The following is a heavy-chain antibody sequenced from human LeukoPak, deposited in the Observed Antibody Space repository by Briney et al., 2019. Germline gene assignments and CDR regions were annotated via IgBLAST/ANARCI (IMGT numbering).Heavy chain of an antibody. CDR3: ARGAVATVTQYYYYYMDV. J-gene: IGHJ6*03. CDR1: GFIVSSNY. D-gene: IGHD4-11*01. CDR2: IYSGGST. Sequence: GGSLRLSCAASGFIVSSNYMSWVRQAPGKGLEWVSVIYSGGSTYYADSVKGRFTISRDNSKNTLYLQMNSLRAEDTAVYYCARGAVATVTQYYYYYMDVWGKGTTVTVSS. V-gene: IGHV3-53*01.